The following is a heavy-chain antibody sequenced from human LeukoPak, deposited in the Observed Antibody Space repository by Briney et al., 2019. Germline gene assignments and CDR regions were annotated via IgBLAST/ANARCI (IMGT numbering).Heavy chain of an antibody. CDR1: GFTFSSYA. V-gene: IGHV3-23*01. Sequence: GGSLRLSCAASGFTFSSYAMSWVRQAPGKGLEWVSAISGSGGSTYYADSVKGRFTISRDNSKNTLYLQMNSLRAEDTAVYYCTKDKNGYSISWPFDPWGQGTLVTVSS. D-gene: IGHD6-13*01. CDR2: ISGSGGST. J-gene: IGHJ5*02. CDR3: TKDKNGYSISWPFDP.